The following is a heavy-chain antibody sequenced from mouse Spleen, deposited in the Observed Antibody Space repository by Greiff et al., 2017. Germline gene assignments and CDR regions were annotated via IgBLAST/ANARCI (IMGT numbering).Heavy chain of an antibody. CDR1: GYTFTSYW. V-gene: IGHV1-69*01. D-gene: IGHD2-14*01. CDR3: ARTGDRYDDAYYAMDY. J-gene: IGHJ4*01. Sequence: VQLQQPGAELVMPGASVKLSCKASGYTFTSYWMHWVKQRPGQGLEWIGEIDPSDSYTNYNQKFKGKATLTVDKSSSTAYMQHSSLTSEDSAVYYCARTGDRYDDAYYAMDYWGQGTSVTVSS. CDR2: IDPSDSYT.